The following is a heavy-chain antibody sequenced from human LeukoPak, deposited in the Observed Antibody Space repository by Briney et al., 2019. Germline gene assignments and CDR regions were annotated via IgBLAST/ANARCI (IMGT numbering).Heavy chain of an antibody. J-gene: IGHJ6*02. CDR2: MDPNSGNT. D-gene: IGHD2-2*02. Sequence: ASVKVSCKASGYTFTSYDINWVRQATGQGLERMGWMDPNSGNTGYAQKFQGRVTMTRNTSISTAYMELSSLRSEDTAVYYCAAAIGYYGMDVWGQGTTVTVSS. CDR1: GYTFTSYD. CDR3: AAAIGYYGMDV. V-gene: IGHV1-8*01.